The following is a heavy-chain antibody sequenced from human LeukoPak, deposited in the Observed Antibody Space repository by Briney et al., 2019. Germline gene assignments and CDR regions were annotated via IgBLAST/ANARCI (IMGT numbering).Heavy chain of an antibody. J-gene: IGHJ5*02. D-gene: IGHD3-10*01. CDR1: GFTFSNAW. V-gene: IGHV3-15*01. CDR3: TTTPVLLWFGESRTNWFDP. CDR2: IKSKTDGGTT. Sequence: AGGSLRLSCAASGFTFSNAWVSWVRQAPGKGLEWVGRIKSKTDGGTTDYAAPVKGRFTISRDDSKNTLYLQMNSLKTEDTAVYYCTTTPVLLWFGESRTNWFDPWGQGTLVTVSS.